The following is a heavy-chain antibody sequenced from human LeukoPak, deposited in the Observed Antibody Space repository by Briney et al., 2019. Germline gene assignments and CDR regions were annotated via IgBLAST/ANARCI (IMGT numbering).Heavy chain of an antibody. V-gene: IGHV4-59*01. CDR1: GASISSNY. CDR2: IYYRGTT. CDR3: ALAHCSRTNCYDLDYFSYYMDV. J-gene: IGHJ6*03. D-gene: IGHD2-2*01. Sequence: ETLSLTCSVSGASISSNYRTWIRHPPGKGLGWVGSIYYRGTTKSNPSLKSRVTISVDQSKNQLSLNLISVTAADTAVYFCALAHCSRTNCYDLDYFSYYMDVWGNGTTVTVSS.